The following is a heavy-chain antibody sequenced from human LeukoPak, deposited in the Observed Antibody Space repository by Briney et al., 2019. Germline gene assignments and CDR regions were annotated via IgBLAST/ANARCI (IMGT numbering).Heavy chain of an antibody. CDR3: ASPAAGTRIFDY. V-gene: IGHV1-69*01. D-gene: IGHD6-13*01. Sequence: EASVKVSCKASGGTFSSYAISWVRQAPGQGLEWMGGIIPIFGTANYAQKFQGRVTITADESTSTAYKELSSLRSEDTAVYYCASPAAGTRIFDYWGQGTLVTVSS. J-gene: IGHJ4*02. CDR1: GGTFSSYA. CDR2: IIPIFGTA.